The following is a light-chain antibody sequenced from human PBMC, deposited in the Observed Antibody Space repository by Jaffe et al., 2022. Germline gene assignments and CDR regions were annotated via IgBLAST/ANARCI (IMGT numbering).Light chain of an antibody. V-gene: IGLV1-51*02. CDR1: RSNVGSSH. Sequence: QSVLTQPPSVSAAPGQKVTISCSGDRSNVGSSHVSWYQHLPGTAPKVLIYENNRRPSGTPDRFSGSKSGTSATLDITGLQTDDEADYYCGAWDNSLRAEYVFGTGTKVIVL. J-gene: IGLJ1*01. CDR2: ENN. CDR3: GAWDNSLRAEYV.